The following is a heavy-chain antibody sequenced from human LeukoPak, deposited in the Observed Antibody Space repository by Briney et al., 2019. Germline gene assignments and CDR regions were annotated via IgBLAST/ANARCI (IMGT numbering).Heavy chain of an antibody. V-gene: IGHV4-59*02. J-gene: IGHJ5*02. CDR3: EYLSMVRGVIA. CDR2: IYYTGST. Sequence: SETLSLTCTVSGGSVSDYYWSWIRQPPGRGLEWIGYIYYTGSTNYNSSLKSRITISIDTYKKQFSLKMSSVTAADTAVYYCEYLSMVRGVIAWGQGTLVTVSS. CDR1: GGSVSDYY. D-gene: IGHD3-10*01.